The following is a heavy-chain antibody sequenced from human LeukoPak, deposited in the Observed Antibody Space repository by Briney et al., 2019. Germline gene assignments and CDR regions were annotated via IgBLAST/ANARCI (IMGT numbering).Heavy chain of an antibody. CDR1: GGSISSYY. CDR3: ARDRWNDYYDSSGYYQPDYFDN. J-gene: IGHJ4*02. CDR2: IYYTGSI. D-gene: IGHD3-22*01. V-gene: IGHV4-59*12. Sequence: PSETLSLTCTVSGGSISSYYCSWIRQPPGQGLGWIGYIYYTGSINANLSLKSRVTISVDTSKNQFSLRLSSVTAADTAVYYCARDRWNDYYDSSGYYQPDYFDNWGEGTLVTVSS.